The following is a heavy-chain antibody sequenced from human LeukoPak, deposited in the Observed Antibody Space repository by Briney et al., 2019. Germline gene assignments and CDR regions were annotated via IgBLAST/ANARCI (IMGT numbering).Heavy chain of an antibody. Sequence: SQTLSLTCAISGDSVSSNSAAWNWIRQSPSRGLEWLGRTYYRSKWYNDYAVSVKSRISINPDTSKNQFSLQLNSVTPDDTAVYYCARNSRYSTSWLDLWGQGTLVIVSS. CDR3: ARNSRYSTSWLDL. CDR1: GDSVSSNSAA. V-gene: IGHV6-1*01. J-gene: IGHJ5*02. CDR2: TYYRSKWYN. D-gene: IGHD2-2*01.